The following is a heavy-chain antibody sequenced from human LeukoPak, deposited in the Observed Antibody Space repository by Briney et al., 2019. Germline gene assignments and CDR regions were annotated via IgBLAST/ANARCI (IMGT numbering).Heavy chain of an antibody. V-gene: IGHV1-2*02. CDR3: ARGDIVVLPAGIPHNWFDP. CDR1: GYTFTGYY. CDR2: INPNSGGT. J-gene: IGHJ5*02. D-gene: IGHD2-2*02. Sequence: ASVKVSCKASGYTFTGYYMHWVRQAPGQGLEWMGWINPNSGGTNYAQKFQGRVTMTRDTSIGTAYMELSRLRSDDTAVYYCARGDIVVLPAGIPHNWFDPWGQGTLVTVSS.